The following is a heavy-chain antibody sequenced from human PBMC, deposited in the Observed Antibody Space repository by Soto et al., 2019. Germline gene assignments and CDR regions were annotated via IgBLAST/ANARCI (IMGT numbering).Heavy chain of an antibody. V-gene: IGHV3-23*01. CDR3: AKGLIRDWGGDGTVDT. D-gene: IGHD2-21*02. Sequence: EVQLLESGGGLVQPGGSLRLSCAASGFTFSSYTMSWVRQAPGKGLEWVSGISATGGSTYYADSVKGRFTFSRDNSKNTHYLQMNSLRAEDTAVYYGAKGLIRDWGGDGTVDTWGQGTRVTVSS. CDR2: ISATGGST. CDR1: GFTFSSYT. J-gene: IGHJ5*02.